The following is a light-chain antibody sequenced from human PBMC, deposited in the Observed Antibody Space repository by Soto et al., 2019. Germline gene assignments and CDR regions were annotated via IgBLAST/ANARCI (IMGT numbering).Light chain of an antibody. CDR2: EGS. J-gene: IGLJ2*01. Sequence: QPVLTQPRSVSGSPGQSVTISCTGTISDVGGYNYVSWFQQYPGKAPKLMIYEGSKRPSGVSNRFSGSKSGNTASLTISGLQAEDEADYYCCSYAGSSTFVVFGGGTKLTVL. CDR1: ISDVGGYNY. V-gene: IGLV2-23*01. CDR3: CSYAGSSTFVV.